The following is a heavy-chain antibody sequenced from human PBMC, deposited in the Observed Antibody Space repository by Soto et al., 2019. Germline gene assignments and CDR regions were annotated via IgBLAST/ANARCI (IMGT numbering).Heavy chain of an antibody. D-gene: IGHD5-18*01. V-gene: IGHV3-30-3*01. CDR3: ARGLRTRLNSYGAA. Sequence: GGSLRLSCVASGFTFSSYAMHWVRQAPGKGLEWVAVISYDGSNKYYADSVKGRFTISRDNSKNTLYLQMNSLRAEDTAVYYCARGLRTRLNSYGAAWGQGTLVTVSS. J-gene: IGHJ4*02. CDR2: ISYDGSNK. CDR1: GFTFSSYA.